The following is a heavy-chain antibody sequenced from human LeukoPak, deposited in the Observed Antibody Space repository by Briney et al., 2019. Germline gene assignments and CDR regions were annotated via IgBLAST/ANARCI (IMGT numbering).Heavy chain of an antibody. CDR1: GFTFSSHW. CDR2: INKDGSEQ. V-gene: IGHV3-7*01. Sequence: GGSLRLSCAASGFTFSSHWMTWVRQAPGKGPEWVASINKDGSEQYYVDSVKGRFTISRDNAKNSLSLQVSSLRAEDTAVYYCTRGGATSNWYWFFWGQGTLVTVSS. D-gene: IGHD6-13*01. J-gene: IGHJ4*02. CDR3: TRGGATSNWYWFF.